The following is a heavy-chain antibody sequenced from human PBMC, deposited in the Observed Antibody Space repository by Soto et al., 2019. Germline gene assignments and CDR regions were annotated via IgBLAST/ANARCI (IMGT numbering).Heavy chain of an antibody. J-gene: IGHJ6*02. D-gene: IGHD3-3*01. CDR1: GGSFSGYY. CDR2: INHSGST. Sequence: PSETLSLTCAVYGGSFSGYYWSWIRRPPGKGLEWIGEINHSGSTNYNPSLKSRVTISVDTSKNQFSLKLSSVTAADTAVYYCARSGSYDFWSGYFRGYYGMDVWGQGTTVTVSS. CDR3: ARSGSYDFWSGYFRGYYGMDV. V-gene: IGHV4-34*01.